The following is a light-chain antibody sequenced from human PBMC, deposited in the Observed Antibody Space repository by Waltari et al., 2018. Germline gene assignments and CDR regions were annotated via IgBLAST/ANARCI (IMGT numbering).Light chain of an antibody. CDR1: QGISNY. Sequence: IQLTQSPSSLHASVGARVTIPCRASQGISNYLAWYQQKSGKAPQLLIYTASTLQSGVPSRFSGRGSGTDFTLTISSLQPEDFATYYCQQLNSYPPTFGGGTKVEIK. J-gene: IGKJ4*01. CDR2: TAS. CDR3: QQLNSYPPT. V-gene: IGKV1-9*01.